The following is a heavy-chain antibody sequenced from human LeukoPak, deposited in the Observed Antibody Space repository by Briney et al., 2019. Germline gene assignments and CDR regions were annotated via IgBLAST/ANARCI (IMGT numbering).Heavy chain of an antibody. CDR2: ISDDSSHI. J-gene: IGHJ4*02. CDR1: GFTFSAYS. D-gene: IGHD3-22*01. Sequence: GGSLRLSCAVSGFTFSAYSMNWVRQAPGKGLEWISSISDDSSHICYADSVKGRFAVSRDNAKNSVYLQMNSLRAEDTAVYYCARNNYYDSSGYDYWGQGTLVTVSS. CDR3: ARNNYYDSSGYDY. V-gene: IGHV3-21*01.